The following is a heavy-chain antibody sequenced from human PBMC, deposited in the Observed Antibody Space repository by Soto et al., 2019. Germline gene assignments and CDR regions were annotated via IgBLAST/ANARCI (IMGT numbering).Heavy chain of an antibody. CDR1: GGSISSGGYS. V-gene: IGHV4-30-2*01. CDR2: IYYSGST. CDR3: ARGVTTVTTLDY. Sequence: SETLSLTCAVSGGSISSGGYSWSCIRQPPGKGLEWIGYIYYSGSTYYNPSLKSRVTISVDRSKNQVSLKMNSVTAADTAVYYCARGVTTVTTLDYWGQGTLVTV. J-gene: IGHJ4*02. D-gene: IGHD4-4*01.